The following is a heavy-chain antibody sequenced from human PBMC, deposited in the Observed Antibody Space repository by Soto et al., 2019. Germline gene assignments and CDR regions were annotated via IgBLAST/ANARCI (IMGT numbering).Heavy chain of an antibody. Sequence: QPGGSLRLSCAASGFTFSSYAMSWVRQAPGKGLEWVSAISGSGGSTYYADSVKGRFTISRDNSKNTLYLQMNSLRAEDTAVYYCAKRTVGATRSSYGMDVWGQGTTVTVSS. J-gene: IGHJ6*02. CDR2: ISGSGGST. V-gene: IGHV3-23*01. CDR1: GFTFSSYA. D-gene: IGHD1-26*01. CDR3: AKRTVGATRSSYGMDV.